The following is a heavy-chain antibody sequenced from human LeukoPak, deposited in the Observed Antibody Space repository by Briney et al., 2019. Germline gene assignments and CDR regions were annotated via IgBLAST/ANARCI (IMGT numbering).Heavy chain of an antibody. CDR3: ARDQRLFPVAAPYYFDY. V-gene: IGHV1-46*01. Sequence: GASVKVSCKASGYTFTSYYMHWVRQAPGQGLEWMGIINPSGDSASYAQKFQGRVTMTRDMSTSTVYMELSSLRSEDTAVYYCARDQRLFPVAAPYYFDYWGQGTLVTVSS. CDR1: GYTFTSYY. CDR2: INPSGDSA. D-gene: IGHD6-19*01. J-gene: IGHJ4*02.